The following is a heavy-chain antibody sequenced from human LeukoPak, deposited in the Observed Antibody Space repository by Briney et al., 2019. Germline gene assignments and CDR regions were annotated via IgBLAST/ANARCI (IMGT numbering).Heavy chain of an antibody. V-gene: IGHV4-39*01. CDR1: GGSISSSSYY. J-gene: IGHJ4*02. CDR2: IYYSGST. D-gene: IGHD3-22*01. CDR3: ARVRVVITTFDY. Sequence: PSETLSLTCTVSGGSISSSSYYWGWIRQPPGKGLEWIGSIYYSGSTYYNPSLKSRVTISVDTSKNQFSLKLSSVTAADTAVYYYARVRVVITTFDYWGQGTLVTVSS.